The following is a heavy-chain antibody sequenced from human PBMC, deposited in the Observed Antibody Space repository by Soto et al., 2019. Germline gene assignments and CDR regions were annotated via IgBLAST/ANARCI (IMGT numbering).Heavy chain of an antibody. CDR2: ISGSGGST. D-gene: IGHD3-22*01. CDR3: AKLDRLIASYYSNYPDY. Sequence: GGSLRLSCAASGFTFSSYAMSWVHQAPGKGLEWVSAISGSGGSTYYADSVKGRFTISRDNSKNTLYLQMNSLRAEDTAVYYCAKLDRLIASYYSNYPDYWGQGTLVTVSS. J-gene: IGHJ4*02. CDR1: GFTFSSYA. V-gene: IGHV3-23*01.